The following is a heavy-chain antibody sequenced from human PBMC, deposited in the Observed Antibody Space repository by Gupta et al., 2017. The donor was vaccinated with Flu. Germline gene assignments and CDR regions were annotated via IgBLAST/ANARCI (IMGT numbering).Heavy chain of an antibody. D-gene: IGHD3-3*01. CDR1: GYTFSGYY. V-gene: IGHV1-2*06. CDR2: LNPNSGRT. Sequence: QVELLQSGAEVKKPGASVTVSCRASGYTFSGYYLQWVRQAPGQGLEWLGRLNPNSGRTNFGERFQGRVTMTRDTSISTAYMELKNLTSDDTAIYYCARDTYDFWSGYLRLWGQGTLVIVSS. CDR3: ARDTYDFWSGYLRL. J-gene: IGHJ4*02.